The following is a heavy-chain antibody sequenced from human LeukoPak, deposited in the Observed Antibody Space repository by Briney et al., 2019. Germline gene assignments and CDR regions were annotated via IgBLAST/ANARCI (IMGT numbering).Heavy chain of an antibody. V-gene: IGHV1-69-2*01. D-gene: IGHD5-12*01. J-gene: IGHJ4*02. CDR3: VLVATTFDY. Sequence: VKVSCKASGYTFTDYYMHWVQQAPGKGLEWMGRVDPEDGETIYAEKFQGRVTITADTSTDTAYMELSSLRSEDTAVYYCVLVATTFDYWGQGTLVTVSS. CDR2: VDPEDGET. CDR1: GYTFTDYY.